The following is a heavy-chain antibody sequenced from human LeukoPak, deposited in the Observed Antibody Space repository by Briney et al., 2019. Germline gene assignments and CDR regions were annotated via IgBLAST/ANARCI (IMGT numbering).Heavy chain of an antibody. Sequence: PGGSLRLSCAASGFTFDTYAMTWVRQGPGKGLEWVSSISSGGTYIYYAESLRGRSTISRDNTKNFLYLQLSTLRVEDTAVYYCARDRPTGRSRGVVVQWGQGTLVTLSS. CDR2: ISSGGTYI. J-gene: IGHJ4*02. D-gene: IGHD2-15*01. CDR1: GFTFDTYA. V-gene: IGHV3-21*01. CDR3: ARDRPTGRSRGVVVQ.